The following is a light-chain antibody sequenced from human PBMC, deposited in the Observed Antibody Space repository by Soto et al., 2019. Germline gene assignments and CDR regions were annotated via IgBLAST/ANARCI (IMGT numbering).Light chain of an antibody. J-gene: IGLJ2*01. CDR3: SSYTNNNTLI. CDR2: EVS. CDR1: SSDVGGYNY. V-gene: IGLV2-14*01. Sequence: QSALTQPASVSGSPGQSITISCTGTSSDVGGYNYVSWYQQRPGKAPKLMIYEVSNRPSGVSDRFSGSKSGNTASLTISGLQGEDEADYYCSSYTNNNTLIFGGGTKVTVL.